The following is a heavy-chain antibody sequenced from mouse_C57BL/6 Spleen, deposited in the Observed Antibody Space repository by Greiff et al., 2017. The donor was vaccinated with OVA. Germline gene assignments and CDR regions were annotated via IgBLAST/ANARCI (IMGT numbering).Heavy chain of an antibody. V-gene: IGHV1-52*01. Sequence: QVQLQQPGAELVRPGSSVKLSCKASGYTFTSYWMHWVKQRPIQGLEWIGNIDPSDSETPYNQKFKDKATLTVDKSSSTAYMQLSSLTSEDSAVYYCARSSNPDYWGQGTTLTVSS. CDR3: ARSSNPDY. J-gene: IGHJ2*01. CDR2: IDPSDSET. CDR1: GYTFTSYW. D-gene: IGHD2-5*01.